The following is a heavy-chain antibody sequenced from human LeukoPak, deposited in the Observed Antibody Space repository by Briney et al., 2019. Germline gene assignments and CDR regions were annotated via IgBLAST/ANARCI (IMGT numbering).Heavy chain of an antibody. V-gene: IGHV3-74*01. CDR2: TKPDGSST. Sequence: PGGSLRLSCAASGFAFSTHWMYWVRQVAGKGLVWVSRTKPDGSSTEYADSVKGRFTISRDNAKNTLYLQMNSLRGEDTAVYYCATLYGDSLDYWGQGTLVTVSS. CDR3: ATLYGDSLDY. CDR1: GFAFSTHW. J-gene: IGHJ4*02. D-gene: IGHD2-21*02.